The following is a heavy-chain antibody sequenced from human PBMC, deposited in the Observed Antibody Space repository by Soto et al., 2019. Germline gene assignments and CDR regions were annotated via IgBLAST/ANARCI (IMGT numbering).Heavy chain of an antibody. CDR1: GFTFSNYA. D-gene: IGHD2-15*01. V-gene: IGHV3-23*01. Sequence: EVQLLESGGGLVQPGGSLRLSCAASGFTFSNYAISWVRQAPGKGLEWVSAISGSGGRTYYADSVKGRFTISRDNSKNTRYLQMNSLRAEDTAVYYCAKAPYCSGGSCGGGWDFDLWGRGTLVTDSS. J-gene: IGHJ2*01. CDR3: AKAPYCSGGSCGGGWDFDL. CDR2: ISGSGGRT.